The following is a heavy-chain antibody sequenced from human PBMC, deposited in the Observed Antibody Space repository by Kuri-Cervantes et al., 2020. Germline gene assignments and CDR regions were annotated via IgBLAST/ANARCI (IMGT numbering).Heavy chain of an antibody. D-gene: IGHD4-17*01. CDR3: AIFHDYGDYIDY. CDR1: GYTFTSYG. Sequence: ASVKVSCKASGYTFTSYGISWVRQAPGQGLEWMGWISAYNGNTNYAQKLQGRVTMTTDTSTSTAYMELRSLRSDDTAVYYCAIFHDYGDYIDYWGQGILVTVSS. CDR2: ISAYNGNT. V-gene: IGHV1-18*01. J-gene: IGHJ4*02.